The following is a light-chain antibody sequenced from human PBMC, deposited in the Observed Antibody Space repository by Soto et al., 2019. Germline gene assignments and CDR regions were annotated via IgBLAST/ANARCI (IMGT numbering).Light chain of an antibody. J-gene: IGLJ2*01. CDR3: QSYDSSLSEGVV. Sequence: QSVLTQPPSVSGAPGQRVTISCTGSSSNIGAGYYVHWYQQLPGTAPKLLIYGNSNRPSGVPDRFSGSKSGTSASLAITGLQAEDEADYYCQSYDSSLSEGVVFGGGTKLTVL. CDR1: SSNIGAGYY. CDR2: GNS. V-gene: IGLV1-40*01.